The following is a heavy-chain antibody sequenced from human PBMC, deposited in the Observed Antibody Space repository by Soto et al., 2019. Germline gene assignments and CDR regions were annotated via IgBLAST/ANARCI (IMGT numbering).Heavy chain of an antibody. V-gene: IGHV1-2*02. D-gene: IGHD5-12*01. CDR1: GNTFTGYY. CDR2: INPNSGGT. J-gene: IGHJ4*02. CDR3: ARQMATRYFDY. Sequence: ASVKVSCKASGNTFTGYYMHWGRQAPGQGLEWMGWINPNSGGTNYAQKFQGRVTMTRDTSISTAYMELSRLRSDDTAVYYCARQMATRYFDYWGQGTLVTVSS.